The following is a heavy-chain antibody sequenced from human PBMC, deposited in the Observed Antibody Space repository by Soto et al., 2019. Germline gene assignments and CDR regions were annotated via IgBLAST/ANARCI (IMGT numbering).Heavy chain of an antibody. CDR2: INSDGSST. Sequence: EVQLVESGGGLVQPGGSLRLSCAASGFTFSSYWMHWVRQAPGKGLVWVSRINSDGSSTSYADSVKGRFTISRDNAKNTLYLQLSRLSAYDTAVCYCVVSIRVMVAASRGVSWGQVTRVTVSS. CDR3: VVSIRVMVAASRGVS. V-gene: IGHV3-74*01. CDR1: GFTFSSYW. D-gene: IGHD2-15*01. J-gene: IGHJ5*02.